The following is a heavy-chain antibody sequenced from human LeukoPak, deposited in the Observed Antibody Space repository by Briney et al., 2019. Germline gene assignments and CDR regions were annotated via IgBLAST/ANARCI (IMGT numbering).Heavy chain of an antibody. D-gene: IGHD2-2*01. Sequence: GGSLRLSCAASGFTFNNYGMHWVRQAPGKGVEWVAVISYDGRNKHYPDSVKGRFTISRDISTDTLWLQMDSLRTEDTAVYYCAKGPLRGTAAAIDYWGQGTLVTVSS. CDR3: AKGPLRGTAAAIDY. J-gene: IGHJ4*02. CDR1: GFTFNNYG. CDR2: ISYDGRNK. V-gene: IGHV3-30*18.